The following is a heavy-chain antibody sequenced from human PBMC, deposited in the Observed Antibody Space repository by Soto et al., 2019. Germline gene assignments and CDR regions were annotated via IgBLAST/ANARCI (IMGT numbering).Heavy chain of an antibody. CDR1: GYSFTSYW. D-gene: IGHD3-10*01. Sequence: GESLKISCKGSGYSFTSYWIGWVRQMPGKGLEWMGIIYPGDSDTRYSPSFQGQVTISADKSISTAYLQWSSLKASDTAMYYCARHPGGYGSGNRYMDVWGKGTTVTVSS. CDR3: ARHPGGYGSGNRYMDV. J-gene: IGHJ6*03. CDR2: IYPGDSDT. V-gene: IGHV5-51*01.